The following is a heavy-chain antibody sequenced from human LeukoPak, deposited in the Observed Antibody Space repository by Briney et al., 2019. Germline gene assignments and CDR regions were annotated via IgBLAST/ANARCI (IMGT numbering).Heavy chain of an antibody. Sequence: SETLSLTCTVSGGSISGYYWSWIRQLPGKGLEWIGCISYRAITYYNPSLQSRVNISVDTSMTQFSLRLRSVTAADTAVYYCARDLGYGRGFDFWGQGSLVTVSS. CDR1: GGSISGYY. D-gene: IGHD5-18*01. CDR2: ISYRAIT. J-gene: IGHJ4*02. CDR3: ARDLGYGRGFDF. V-gene: IGHV4-31*03.